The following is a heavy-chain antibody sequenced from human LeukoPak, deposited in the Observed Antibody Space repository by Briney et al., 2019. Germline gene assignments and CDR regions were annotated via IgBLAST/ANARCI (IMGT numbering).Heavy chain of an antibody. CDR2: INDSGST. CDR3: ARASFGRYDYVWGSYRYQYYFDY. Sequence: SETLSLTCAVYGVSFSSYYWSWVRQPPGKGLEWVGEINDSGSTNYNPSLRSRVTISVDTSKNQFSLKLSSVTAADTAVYYCARASFGRYDYVWGSYRYQYYFDYWGQGTLVTVSS. CDR1: GVSFSSYY. J-gene: IGHJ4*02. V-gene: IGHV4-34*01. D-gene: IGHD3-16*02.